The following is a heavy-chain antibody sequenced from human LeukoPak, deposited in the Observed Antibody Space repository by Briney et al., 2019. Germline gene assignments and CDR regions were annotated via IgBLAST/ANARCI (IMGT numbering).Heavy chain of an antibody. Sequence: GGSLRLSCAASGFIFSSYAMSWVRQAPGKGLEWVSAISGSGGSTYYADSVKGRFTISRDNSKNTLYLQMNSLRAEDTAVYYCAKGAPNTYDFWSGYYLYYYYYYMDVWGKGTTVTVSS. J-gene: IGHJ6*03. D-gene: IGHD3-3*01. V-gene: IGHV3-23*01. CDR1: GFIFSSYA. CDR2: ISGSGGST. CDR3: AKGAPNTYDFWSGYYLYYYYYYMDV.